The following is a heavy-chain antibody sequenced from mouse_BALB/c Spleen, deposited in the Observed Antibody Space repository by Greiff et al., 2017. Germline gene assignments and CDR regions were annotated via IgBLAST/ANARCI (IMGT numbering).Heavy chain of an antibody. J-gene: IGHJ3*01. CDR3: NVGHPAY. V-gene: IGHV14-4*02. CDR1: GFNIKDYY. CDR2: IDPENGDT. Sequence: VQLQQSGAELVRSGASVKLSCTASGFNIKDYYMHWVKQRPEQGLEWIGWIDPENGDTEYAPKFQGKATMTADTSSNTAYLQLSSLTSEDTAVYYCNVGHPAYWGQGTLVTVSA.